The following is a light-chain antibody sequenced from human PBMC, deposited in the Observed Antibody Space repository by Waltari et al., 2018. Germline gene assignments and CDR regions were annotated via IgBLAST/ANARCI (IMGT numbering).Light chain of an antibody. CDR2: RNS. Sequence: HQLPGTTTKRRSCRNSQRPAGVPDRLSGSKSVTSASLAIIGLRSEDEADYYCAAWDDSLSARFVFGTGTKVTVL. V-gene: IGLV1-47*01. J-gene: IGLJ1*01. CDR3: AAWDDSLSARFV.